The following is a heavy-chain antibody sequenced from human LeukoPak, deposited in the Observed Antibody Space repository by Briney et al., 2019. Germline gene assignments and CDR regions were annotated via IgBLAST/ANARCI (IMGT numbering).Heavy chain of an antibody. Sequence: PSETLSLTCAVYGGSFSGYYWSWLGQPPGKGLEWIGEINHSGSTNYNPSLKSRVTISVDTSKNQFSLKLSSVTAADTAVYYCARGRYYYDSRRAFDIWGQGTMVTVSS. CDR3: ARGRYYYDSRRAFDI. V-gene: IGHV4-34*01. D-gene: IGHD3-22*01. J-gene: IGHJ3*02. CDR1: GGSFSGYY. CDR2: INHSGST.